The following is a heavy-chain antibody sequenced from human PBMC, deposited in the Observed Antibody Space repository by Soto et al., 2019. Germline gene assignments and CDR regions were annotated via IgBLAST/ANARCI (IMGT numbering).Heavy chain of an antibody. CDR1: GFTFSSYG. V-gene: IGHV3-74*01. CDR2: INGDGGTT. J-gene: IGHJ6*03. Sequence: EVQLVESGGDLVQPGGSLRLSCVASGFTFSSYGLHWVRQAPGKGLVWVSRINGDGGTTNYADSVKGRLTISRDNAKNTVYLQVNSLRAEDTAVYYCARGSRGYYYMDVWGRGTPLTV. CDR3: ARGSRGYYYMDV.